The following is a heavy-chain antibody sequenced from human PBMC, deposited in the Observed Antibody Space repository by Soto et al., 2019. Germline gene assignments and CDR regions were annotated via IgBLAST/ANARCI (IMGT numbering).Heavy chain of an antibody. CDR1: GGSISSYY. J-gene: IGHJ5*02. Sequence: PSETLSLTCTVSGGSISSYYWSWIRQPPGKGLEWIGYIYYSGSTNYNPSLKSRVTISVDTSKNQFSLKLSSVTAADTAVYYCARHVLLAGRPDWFDPWGQGTLVTVSS. D-gene: IGHD6-6*01. CDR2: IYYSGST. V-gene: IGHV4-59*08. CDR3: ARHVLLAGRPDWFDP.